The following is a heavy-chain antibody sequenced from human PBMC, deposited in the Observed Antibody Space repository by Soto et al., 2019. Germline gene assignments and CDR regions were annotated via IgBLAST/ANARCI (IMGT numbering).Heavy chain of an antibody. CDR3: ARGAYCSGGSCYWWFDP. CDR1: GDSVSSNSAA. Sequence: SQTLSLTCAISGDSVSSNSAAWNWIRQSPSRGLEWLGRTYYRSKWYNDYAVSVKSRITINPDTSKNQFSLQLNSVTPEDTAVYYCARGAYCSGGSCYWWFDPWGQGTLVTVSS. CDR2: TYYRSKWYN. D-gene: IGHD2-15*01. V-gene: IGHV6-1*01. J-gene: IGHJ5*02.